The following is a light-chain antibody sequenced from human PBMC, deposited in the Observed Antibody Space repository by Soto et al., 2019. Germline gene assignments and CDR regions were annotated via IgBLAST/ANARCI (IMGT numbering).Light chain of an antibody. CDR2: DAS. J-gene: IGKJ1*01. CDR3: QQRLNWPPN. CDR1: QSVSSY. V-gene: IGKV3-11*01. Sequence: VMTQSPLSLPVTLGQPATLSCRASQSVSSYLAWYQQRPGQAPRLLIYDASNRASGVPAKFSGSGSGTDFTLTISDLEPADFGLYYCQQRLNWPPNFGQGTKVDI.